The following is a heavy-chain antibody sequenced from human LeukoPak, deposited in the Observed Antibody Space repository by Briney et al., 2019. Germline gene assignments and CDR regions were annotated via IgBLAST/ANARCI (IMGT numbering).Heavy chain of an antibody. CDR3: ARVDYGDRPTNYYYYYMDV. CDR2: IYSSGST. Sequence: SETLSLTCTVSGGSISRYFWSWIRQPPGKGLEWIGYIYSSGSTNYNPSLKSRVTISVDTSKNQFSLKLSSVTAADSAVYYCARVDYGDRPTNYYYYYMDVWGKGTTVTVSS. J-gene: IGHJ6*03. V-gene: IGHV4-4*09. D-gene: IGHD4-17*01. CDR1: GGSISRYF.